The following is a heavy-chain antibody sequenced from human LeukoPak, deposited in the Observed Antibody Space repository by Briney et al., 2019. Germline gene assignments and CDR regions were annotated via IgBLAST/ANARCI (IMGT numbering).Heavy chain of an antibody. CDR1: GGPISGYC. V-gene: IGHV4-39*02. CDR2: ICYSGST. D-gene: IGHD5-24*01. J-gene: IGHJ5*02. Sequence: RSSETLSLTCTVSGGPISGYCWGWIRQSPGRGLEWIGSICYSGSTFYNPSLKSRVTLSVDTSKNHFSLKVTSVIASDTAIYYCARTDNYIPEDRFDPWGQGTLVTVSS. CDR3: ARTDNYIPEDRFDP.